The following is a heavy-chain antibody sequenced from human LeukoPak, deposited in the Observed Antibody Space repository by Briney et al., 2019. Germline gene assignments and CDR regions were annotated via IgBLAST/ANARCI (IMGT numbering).Heavy chain of an antibody. D-gene: IGHD5-12*01. CDR3: ARERYSGYTLDY. J-gene: IGHJ4*02. V-gene: IGHV4-34*01. CDR2: VNHSGST. CDR1: GGSVSGYD. Sequence: PSETLSRTCAVYGGSVSGYDWGGSRQPPGKGLEWIGEVNHSGSTNYNPSLKSRVTISVDTSKNQFSLKLSSVTAADTAVYYCARERYSGYTLDYWGQGTLVTVSS.